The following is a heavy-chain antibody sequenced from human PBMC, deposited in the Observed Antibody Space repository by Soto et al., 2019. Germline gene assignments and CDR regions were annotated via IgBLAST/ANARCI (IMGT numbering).Heavy chain of an antibody. J-gene: IGHJ4*02. D-gene: IGHD3-22*01. CDR3: AIDRPTYYYDSSAYPPIGY. V-gene: IGHV4-30-4*01. CDR1: GGSISRGDYY. Sequence: PSETLSLTCTVSGGSISRGDYYWSWIRQPPGKGLEWIGYIYYSGSTYYNPSLKSRVTISVDTSKNQFSLKLSSVTAADTAVYYCAIDRPTYYYDSSAYPPIGYWGQGTLVTVSS. CDR2: IYYSGST.